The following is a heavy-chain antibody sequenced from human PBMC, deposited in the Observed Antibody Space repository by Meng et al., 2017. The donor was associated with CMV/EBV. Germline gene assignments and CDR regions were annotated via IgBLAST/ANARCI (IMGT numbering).Heavy chain of an antibody. J-gene: IGHJ4*02. Sequence: SETLSLTCTVSGGSISSYYWSWIRQPPGKGLEWIGEINHSGSTNYNPSLKSRVTISVDTSKNQFSLKLSSVTAADTAVYYCARGRYYYDSSGYAYFDYWGQGTLVTVSS. CDR2: INHSGST. CDR1: GGSISSYY. V-gene: IGHV4-34*01. D-gene: IGHD3-22*01. CDR3: ARGRYYYDSSGYAYFDY.